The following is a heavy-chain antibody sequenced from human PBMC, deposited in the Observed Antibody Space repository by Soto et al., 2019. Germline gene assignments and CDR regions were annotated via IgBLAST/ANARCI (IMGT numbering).Heavy chain of an antibody. CDR3: ARGGEVGVAGSAAFDR. J-gene: IGHJ3*02. Sequence: QVQLVQSGAEVKKPGASVKISCTASGYTVTTHYMHWVRQAPGRGLEWMGAINPGSGAAKYTQTFPARFTMTRDTSTNTVYMEMSALRSEDTAVFYCARGGEVGVAGSAAFDRWGQGTMVTVSS. CDR1: GYTVTTHY. D-gene: IGHD3-3*01. CDR2: INPGSGAA. V-gene: IGHV1-46*01.